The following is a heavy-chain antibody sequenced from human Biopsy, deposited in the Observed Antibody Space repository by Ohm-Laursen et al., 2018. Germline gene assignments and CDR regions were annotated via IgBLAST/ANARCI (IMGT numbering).Heavy chain of an antibody. D-gene: IGHD2-21*01. CDR1: GFTFSKYA. CDR3: TRLAYYYYYGMDV. CDR2: ISGSGGAT. V-gene: IGHV3-48*03. J-gene: IGHJ6*02. Sequence: SLRLSCTASGFTFSKYAMSWVRQAPGKGLEWVSSISGSGGATFYADSVKGRFTISRDNAKNSLYLQMNSLRAEDTAVYYCTRLAYYYYYGMDVWGQGTTVTVSS.